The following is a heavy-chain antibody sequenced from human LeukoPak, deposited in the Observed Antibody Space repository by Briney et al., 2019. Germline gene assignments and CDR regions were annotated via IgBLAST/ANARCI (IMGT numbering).Heavy chain of an antibody. CDR3: ARGHNEWFGESHYYYYYGMDV. D-gene: IGHD3-10*01. CDR1: GGSISSSSYY. V-gene: IGHV4-39*07. Sequence: PSETLSLTCTVSGGSISSSSYYWGWIRQPPGKGLEWIGSIYYSGSTYYNPSLKSRVTISVDTSKNQFSLKLSSVTAADTAVYYCARGHNEWFGESHYYYYYGMDVWGQGTTVTVSS. J-gene: IGHJ6*02. CDR2: IYYSGST.